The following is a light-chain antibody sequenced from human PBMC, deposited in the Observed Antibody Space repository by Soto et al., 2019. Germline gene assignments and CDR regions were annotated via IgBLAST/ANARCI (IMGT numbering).Light chain of an antibody. Sequence: QSVLTQPASVSGSPGQSITISCTGTSSDVGAYNYVSWYQHHPGKAPKLMIYDVSNRPSGVSNRFSGSKSGTTASLTISGLQAEDEADYYRNSFTTRSTLVFGGGTKLTVL. J-gene: IGLJ2*01. CDR2: DVS. V-gene: IGLV2-14*03. CDR1: SSDVGAYNY. CDR3: NSFTTRSTLV.